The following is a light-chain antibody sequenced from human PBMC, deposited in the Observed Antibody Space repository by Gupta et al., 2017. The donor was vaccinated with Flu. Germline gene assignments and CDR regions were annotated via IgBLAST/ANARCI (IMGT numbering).Light chain of an antibody. J-gene: IGKJ4*01. CDR2: AAS. CDR1: QDISNW. Sequence: DIQMTQSPSSVSASVGDRVTITCRASQDISNWLGWYQQKPGEAPKLLIYAASSLESGVPSRFSGSGSGTDFIFIITSLQPEDFATYYCEQASRFPPTFGGGTKVEIK. V-gene: IGKV1-12*01. CDR3: EQASRFPPT.